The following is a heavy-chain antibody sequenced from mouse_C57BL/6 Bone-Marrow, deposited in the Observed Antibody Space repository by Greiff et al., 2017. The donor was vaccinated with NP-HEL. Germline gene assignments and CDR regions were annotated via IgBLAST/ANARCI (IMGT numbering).Heavy chain of an antibody. D-gene: IGHD2-14*01. CDR1: GFTFSDFY. Sequence: EVKVVESGGGLVQSGRSLRLSCATSGFTFSDFYMEWVRQAPGKGLEWIAASRNKANDYTTEYSASVKGRFIVSRDTSQSILYLQMNALRAEDTAIYYCARDGRYGWYFDVWGTGTTVTVSS. V-gene: IGHV7-1*01. CDR3: ARDGRYGWYFDV. J-gene: IGHJ1*03. CDR2: SRNKANDYTT.